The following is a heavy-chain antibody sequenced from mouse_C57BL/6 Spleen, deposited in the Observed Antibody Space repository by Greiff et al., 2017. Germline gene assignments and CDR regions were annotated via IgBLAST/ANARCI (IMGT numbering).Heavy chain of an antibody. Sequence: QVQLQQSGAELARPGASVKLSCKASGYTFTSYGISWVKQRTGQGLEWIGEIYPRSGNSYYNEKFKGKATLTADKSSSTAYMELRSLTSEDSAVYFCARQAAQARWFAYWGQGTLVTVSA. D-gene: IGHD3-2*02. V-gene: IGHV1-81*01. J-gene: IGHJ3*01. CDR3: ARQAAQARWFAY. CDR1: GYTFTSYG. CDR2: IYPRSGNS.